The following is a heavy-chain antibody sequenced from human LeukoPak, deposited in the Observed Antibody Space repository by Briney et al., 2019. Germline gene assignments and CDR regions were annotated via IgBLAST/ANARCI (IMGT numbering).Heavy chain of an antibody. CDR1: GCTFTGYY. D-gene: IGHD3-3*01. Sequence: GASVKVSCKASGCTFTGYYMHWVRQAPGQGLEWMGWINPNSGGTNYAQKFQGRVTMTRDTSISTAYMELSRLRSDDTAVYYCARDAAFWYYYYMDVWGKGTTVTISS. J-gene: IGHJ6*03. V-gene: IGHV1-2*02. CDR3: ARDAAFWYYYYMDV. CDR2: INPNSGGT.